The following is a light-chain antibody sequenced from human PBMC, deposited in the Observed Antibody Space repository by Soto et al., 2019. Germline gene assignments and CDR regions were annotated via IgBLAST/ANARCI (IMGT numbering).Light chain of an antibody. CDR3: QHYGRSPWT. CDR2: AVS. J-gene: IGKJ1*01. CDR1: QSVSGNY. V-gene: IGKV3-20*01. Sequence: EVVLTQSPGTLSLSPGERATLSCWASQSVSGNYLAWHQQKPGQAPRLLIYAVSRRATGIPDRFSGRGSGTNFTLTISRLEPPDFAVYYCQHYGRSPWTFGQGTQVEIK.